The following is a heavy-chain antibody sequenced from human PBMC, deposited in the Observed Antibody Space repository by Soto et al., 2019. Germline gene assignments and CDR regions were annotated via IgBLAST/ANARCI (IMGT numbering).Heavy chain of an antibody. CDR3: AKMEGMDQWAYSFDY. D-gene: IGHD2-2*03. V-gene: IGHV3-23*01. CDR1: GFTFSDFA. CDR2: IYGGGNGP. Sequence: EVQVLESGGGLVQPGGSLRLSCAATGFTFSDFAMSWVRQAPGKRLEWVSRIYGGGNGPHYADSVKGRVTISRDNSKNTLYLQMNSLRAEDTAVYYCAKMEGMDQWAYSFDYWGQGTLVTVSS. J-gene: IGHJ4*02.